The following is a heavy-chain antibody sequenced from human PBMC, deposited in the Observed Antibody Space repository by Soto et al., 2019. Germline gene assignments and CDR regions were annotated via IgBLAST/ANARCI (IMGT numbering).Heavy chain of an antibody. Sequence: QVQLVESGGGVVQPGRSLRLSCAASGFTFSSYGMHWVRQAPGKGLEWVAVISYDGSNKYYADSVKGRFTISRDNSKNTLYLQMNSLRAEDTAVYYCAKDVSITIFGVAEYFDYWGQGTLVTVSS. D-gene: IGHD3-3*01. CDR3: AKDVSITIFGVAEYFDY. V-gene: IGHV3-30*18. CDR1: GFTFSSYG. J-gene: IGHJ4*02. CDR2: ISYDGSNK.